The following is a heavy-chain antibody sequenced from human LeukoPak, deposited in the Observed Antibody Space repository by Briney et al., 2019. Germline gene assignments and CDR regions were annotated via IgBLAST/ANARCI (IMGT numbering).Heavy chain of an antibody. V-gene: IGHV4-39*01. CDR1: GGSISSRSDY. CDR2: LDSSGST. Sequence: ASETLSFTCTVSGGSISSRSDYWGWIRQTPGKGLEWIGNLDSSGSTYYNPSLKSRVTISVGTSKNQFSLNLRSVTAADTAIYFCSRSHDYGGLYFYYYMDVWGKGTTVTVSS. J-gene: IGHJ6*03. CDR3: SRSHDYGGLYFYYYMDV. D-gene: IGHD4-23*01.